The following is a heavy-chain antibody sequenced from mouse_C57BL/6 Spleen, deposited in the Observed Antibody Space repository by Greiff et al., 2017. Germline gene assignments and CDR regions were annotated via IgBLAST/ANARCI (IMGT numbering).Heavy chain of an antibody. V-gene: IGHV1-82*01. J-gene: IGHJ1*03. Sequence: QVQLQQSGPELVKPGASVKISCKASGYAFSSSWMNWVKQRPGKGLEWIGRIYPGDGDTNYNGKFKGKATLTADKSSSTAYMQLSSLTSEDSAVYYCARDWYYGSRGYFDVWGTGTTVTVSS. CDR3: ARDWYYGSRGYFDV. D-gene: IGHD1-1*01. CDR2: IYPGDGDT. CDR1: GYAFSSSW.